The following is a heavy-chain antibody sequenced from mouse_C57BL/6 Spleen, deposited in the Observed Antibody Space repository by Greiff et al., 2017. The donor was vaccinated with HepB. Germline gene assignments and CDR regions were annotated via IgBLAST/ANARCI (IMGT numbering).Heavy chain of an antibody. CDR2: ISYDGSN. D-gene: IGHD3-2*02. J-gene: IGHJ4*01. V-gene: IGHV3-6*01. CDR1: GYSITSGYY. Sequence: ESGPGLVKPSQSLSLTCSVPGYSITSGYYWNWIRQFPGNKLEWMGYISYDGSNNYNPSLKNRISITRDTSKNQFFLKLNSVTTEDTATYYCARGGSGYGYAMDYWGQGTSVTVSS. CDR3: ARGGSGYGYAMDY.